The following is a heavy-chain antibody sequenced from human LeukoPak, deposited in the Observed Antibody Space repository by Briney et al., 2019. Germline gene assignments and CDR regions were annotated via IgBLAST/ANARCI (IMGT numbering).Heavy chain of an antibody. V-gene: IGHV1-18*01. D-gene: IGHD1-14*01. CDR3: ARVSGTQRAYYFDY. Sequence: ASVKVSCKASGYTFTSYGISCVRQAPGQGLEWMGWISAYNGNTNYAQKLRGRVTMTTDTSTSTAYMELRSLRSDDTAVYYCARVSGTQRAYYFDYWGQGTLVTVSS. CDR2: ISAYNGNT. CDR1: GYTFTSYG. J-gene: IGHJ4*02.